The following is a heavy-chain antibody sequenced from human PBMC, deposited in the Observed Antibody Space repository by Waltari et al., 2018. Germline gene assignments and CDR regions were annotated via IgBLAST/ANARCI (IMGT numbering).Heavy chain of an antibody. J-gene: IGHJ6*02. Sequence: EVQLVESGGGLVQPGRSLRLSCTASGFTFGDYALSWVRQAPGTGLEWVGFIRSKAYGGTTEYAASVKGRFTISRDDSKSIAYLQMNSLKTEDTAVYYCTRITVVPAAISAYYYGMDVWGQGTTVTVSS. CDR2: IRSKAYGGTT. CDR1: GFTFGDYA. D-gene: IGHD2-2*01. V-gene: IGHV3-49*04. CDR3: TRITVVPAAISAYYYGMDV.